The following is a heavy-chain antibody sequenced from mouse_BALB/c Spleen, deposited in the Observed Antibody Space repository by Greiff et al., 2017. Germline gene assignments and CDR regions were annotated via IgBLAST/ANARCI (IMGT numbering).Heavy chain of an antibody. D-gene: IGHD1-2*01. CDR1: GFTFSSYA. J-gene: IGHJ3*01. CDR2: ISSGGST. Sequence: EVQLQQSGGGLVKPGGSLKLSCAASGFTFSSYAMSWVRQTPEKRLEWVASISSGGSTYYPDSVKGRFTISRDNARNILYLQMSSLRSEDTTMYYCARAGTTATAFAYWGQGTLVTVSA. V-gene: IGHV5-6-5*01. CDR3: ARAGTTATAFAY.